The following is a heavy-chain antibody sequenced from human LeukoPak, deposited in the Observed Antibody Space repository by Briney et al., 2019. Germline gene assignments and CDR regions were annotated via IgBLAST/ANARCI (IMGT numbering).Heavy chain of an antibody. J-gene: IGHJ6*02. CDR3: AQSGGTDV. V-gene: IGHV3-74*01. CDR2: ISADGSST. Sequence: PGGSLRLSCAASGFTFSRFSMHWVRQVPGKGLVWVSRISADGSSTNYADPVEGRFTISRDNSKNMLYLQMNSLRAEDTAVYYCAQSGGTDVWGQGTTVTVSS. CDR1: GFTFSRFS.